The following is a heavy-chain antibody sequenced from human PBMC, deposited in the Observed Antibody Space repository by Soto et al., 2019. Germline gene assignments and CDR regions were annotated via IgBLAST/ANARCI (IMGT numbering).Heavy chain of an antibody. J-gene: IGHJ3*02. CDR3: ARVERGTVTTVVDAFDI. CDR2: MSHSGGT. D-gene: IGHD1-1*01. CDR1: GGFVSSGSYY. Sequence: QVQLQQWGAGLLKPSETLSLTCAVYGGFVSSGSYYWSWIRQPPGKGLEWIGEMSHSGGTHFNPSLKRRVTISVDTSKNQFSLNLSSVTAADTALYYCARVERGTVTTVVDAFDIWGPGTMVTVSS. V-gene: IGHV4-34*01.